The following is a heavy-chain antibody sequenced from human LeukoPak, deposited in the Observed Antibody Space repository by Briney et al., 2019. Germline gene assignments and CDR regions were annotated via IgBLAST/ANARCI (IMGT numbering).Heavy chain of an antibody. Sequence: PSETLSLTWTVSGGSISSYDWSWIRQPPGKGLEWIGYIYDSGSTNYNPSLKSRVTISLDTSKNQFALKLSSVTASDTALYYCACITTADDFDIWGHGTMVTVSS. CDR2: IYDSGST. CDR3: ACITTADDFDI. V-gene: IGHV4-59*01. CDR1: GGSISSYD. D-gene: IGHD3-22*01. J-gene: IGHJ3*02.